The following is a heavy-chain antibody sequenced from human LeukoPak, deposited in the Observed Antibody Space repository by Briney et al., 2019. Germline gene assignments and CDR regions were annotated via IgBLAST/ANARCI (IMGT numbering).Heavy chain of an antibody. J-gene: IGHJ5*02. D-gene: IGHD2/OR15-2a*01. Sequence: KPSETLSLTCTVSGGSITGYYWSWIRQPPGKGLEWVGYIFSSGSTNYNPSLTSRVTISLDTSKSQFSLKLISVTASDTAVYYCARLTKFLTTYYPTPWGQGTLVAVSS. CDR3: ARLTKFLTTYYPTP. CDR1: GGSITGYY. V-gene: IGHV4-59*08. CDR2: IFSSGST.